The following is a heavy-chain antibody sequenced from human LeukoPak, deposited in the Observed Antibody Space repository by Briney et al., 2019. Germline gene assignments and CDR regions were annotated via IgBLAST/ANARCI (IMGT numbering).Heavy chain of an antibody. CDR2: ISAYNGNT. D-gene: IGHD3-3*01. CDR3: ARAPRKYYDFWSGYSYFDY. Sequence: ASVKVSCKASGYTFTSYGISWVRQAPGQGLEWMGWISAYNGNTNYAQKLQGRVTTTTDTSTSTAYMELRSLRSDDTAVYYCARAPRKYYDFWSGYSYFDYWGQGTLVTVSS. V-gene: IGHV1-18*01. CDR1: GYTFTSYG. J-gene: IGHJ4*02.